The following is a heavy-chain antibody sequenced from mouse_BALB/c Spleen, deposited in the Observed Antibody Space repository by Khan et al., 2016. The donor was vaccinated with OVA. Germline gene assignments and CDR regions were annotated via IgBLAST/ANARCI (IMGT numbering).Heavy chain of an antibody. CDR2: INPSTGYT. V-gene: IGHV1-7*01. CDR1: GFTFINYW. J-gene: IGHJ2*01. CDR3: ARRCRRGDFDY. Sequence: VQLQESGAELAKPGASVKMSCTASGFTFINYWILWVKQRPGQGLEWIGYINPSTGYTEYNQNFKDKATLTADKSSSTAYMQLSSLTSESSAFYYCARRCRRGDFDYWGQGTTLTVSS.